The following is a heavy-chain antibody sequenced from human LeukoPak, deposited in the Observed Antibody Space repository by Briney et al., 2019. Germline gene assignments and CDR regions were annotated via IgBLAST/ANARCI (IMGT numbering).Heavy chain of an antibody. CDR1: GFTFSSYG. V-gene: IGHV3-30*18. CDR3: AKEGVYYGMDV. D-gene: IGHD3-10*01. J-gene: IGHJ6*02. CDR2: ISYDGSNK. Sequence: PGGSLRLSCAASGFTFSSYGMHWVRQAPGKGLEWVAVISYDGSNKYYADSVKGRFTISRDNSKNTLYLQMNSLRAEDTAVYYCAKEGVYYGMDVWGQGTTDTVSS.